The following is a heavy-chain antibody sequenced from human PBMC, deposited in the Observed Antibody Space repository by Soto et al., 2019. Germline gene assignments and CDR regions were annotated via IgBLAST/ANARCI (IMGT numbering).Heavy chain of an antibody. D-gene: IGHD2-15*01. J-gene: IGHJ3*01. V-gene: IGHV3-23*01. CDR1: GFTFISYA. CDR3: AKDRYCSGGSCYSEWAFDV. Sequence: GGSLRLSCAASGFTFISYAMSWVRQAPGKGLEWVSAISGSGGSTYYADSVKGRFTISRDNSKNTLYLQMNSLRAEDTAVYYCAKDRYCSGGSCYSEWAFDVWGQGTMVTVSS. CDR2: ISGSGGST.